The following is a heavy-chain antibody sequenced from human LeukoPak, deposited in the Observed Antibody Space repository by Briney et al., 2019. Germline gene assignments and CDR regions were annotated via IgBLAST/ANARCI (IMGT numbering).Heavy chain of an antibody. V-gene: IGHV1-8*01. CDR1: GYPFSNYD. Sequence: ASVKVSCKTSGYPFSNYDINWVRQATGQGLEWMGWINPHSGKTGYAQKFQGRVTMTTDTSASTAYMELSSLRSEDTAVYYCARGPSVLRYFDWLLSWFDPWGQGTLVTVSS. CDR3: ARGPSVLRYFDWLLSWFDP. D-gene: IGHD3-9*01. CDR2: INPHSGKT. J-gene: IGHJ5*02.